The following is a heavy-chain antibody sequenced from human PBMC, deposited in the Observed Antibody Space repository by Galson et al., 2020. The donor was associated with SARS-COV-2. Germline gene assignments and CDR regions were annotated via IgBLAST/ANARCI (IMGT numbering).Heavy chain of an antibody. CDR2: FNPNNGAT. D-gene: IGHD3-10*01. Sequence: ASVKVSYKTSGYTFTGFYLHWVRQAPGQGLEWMGWFNPNNGATDYAQKFQGRIAMTGDASISTAYMELSRLVSADTAFYYCALRNYYGSGSYDYWGQGALVTVSS. CDR3: ALRNYYGSGSYDY. V-gene: IGHV1-2*02. CDR1: GYTFTGFY. J-gene: IGHJ4*02.